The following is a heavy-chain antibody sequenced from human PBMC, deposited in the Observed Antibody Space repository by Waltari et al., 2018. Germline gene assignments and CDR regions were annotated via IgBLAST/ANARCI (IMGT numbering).Heavy chain of an antibody. Sequence: EVQLVESGGGLVQPGRSLRLSCTASGFTFGDYAMSWVRQAPGKGLGGVGVIRSKAYGGTTEYAASVKGRFTISRDDSKSIAYLQMNSLKTEDTAVYYCTRSARGYDFWSGYYFTLDYWGQGTLVTVSS. D-gene: IGHD3-3*01. J-gene: IGHJ4*02. CDR3: TRSARGYDFWSGYYFTLDY. V-gene: IGHV3-49*04. CDR2: IRSKAYGGTT. CDR1: GFTFGDYA.